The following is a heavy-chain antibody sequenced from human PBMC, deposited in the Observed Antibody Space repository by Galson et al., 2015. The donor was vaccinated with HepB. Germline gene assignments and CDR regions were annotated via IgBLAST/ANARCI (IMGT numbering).Heavy chain of an antibody. CDR3: ARDFDWPHDAFDI. CDR2: IIPILGIA. Sequence: SVKVSCKASGGTFSSYTISWVRQAPGQGLEWMGRIIPILGIATYAQKFQGRVTITADKSTSTAYMELSSLRSEDTAVFYCARDFDWPHDAFDIWGQGTMVTVSS. J-gene: IGHJ3*02. CDR1: GGTFSSYT. D-gene: IGHD3-9*01. V-gene: IGHV1-69*04.